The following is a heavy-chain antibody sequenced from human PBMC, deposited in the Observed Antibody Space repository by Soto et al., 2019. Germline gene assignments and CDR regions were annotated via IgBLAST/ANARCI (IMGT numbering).Heavy chain of an antibody. V-gene: IGHV4-34*01. CDR2: INHSGST. D-gene: IGHD2-15*01. Sequence: PSETLSLTCAVYGGSFSGYYWSWIRQPPGKGLEWIGEINHSGSTNYNPSLKSRVTISVDTSKNQFSLKLSSVTAADTAVYYCASGYCIVGSCLRPVRWFDPWGQGTLVTVSS. CDR3: ASGYCIVGSCLRPVRWFDP. CDR1: GGSFSGYY. J-gene: IGHJ5*02.